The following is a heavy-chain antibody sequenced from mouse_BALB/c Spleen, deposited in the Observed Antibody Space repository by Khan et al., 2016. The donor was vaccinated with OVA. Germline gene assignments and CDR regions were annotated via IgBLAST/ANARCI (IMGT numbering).Heavy chain of an antibody. D-gene: IGHD1-1*01. J-gene: IGHJ4*01. CDR3: ARSDYGSTYAMDN. Sequence: QLQLEASGAELVRPGASVKLSCKTSGYIFTSYWIQWVKQRSGQGLEWIARLYPGTGSTYYNEKFKGKATLTEDKSSSTAYMQLSRLNSEDAAVYFWARSDYGSTYAMDNWGQGTSVTVSS. CDR2: LYPGTGST. V-gene: IGHV1S132*01. CDR1: GYIFTSYW.